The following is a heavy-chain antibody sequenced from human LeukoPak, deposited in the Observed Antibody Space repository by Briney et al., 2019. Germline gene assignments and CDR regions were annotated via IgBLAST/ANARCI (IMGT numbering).Heavy chain of an antibody. D-gene: IGHD3-22*01. CDR2: INPSGGST. CDR1: GYTFTSYY. J-gene: IGHJ4*02. V-gene: IGHV1-46*01. CDR3: ARGGDNYYDSSGYLFDDFDY. Sequence: ASVKVSCKTSGYTFTSYYMHWVRQAPGQGLEGMGIINPSGGSTSNAQKFQGRVTMTRDTSTSTVYMELSSLRSEDTAVYYCARGGDNYYDSSGYLFDDFDYWGQGTLVTVSS.